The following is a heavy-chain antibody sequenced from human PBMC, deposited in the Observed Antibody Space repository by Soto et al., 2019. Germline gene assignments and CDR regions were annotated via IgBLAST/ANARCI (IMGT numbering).Heavy chain of an antibody. CDR3: ARGIVATSPFDY. CDR1: GYMLTSYY. Sequence: GASVKVSCKASGYMLTSYYMHWVRQAPGQGLEWMGKINPSGGSTSYAQKFQGRVTMTRDTSTSTVYMELSSLRSEDTAVYYCARGIVATSPFDYWGQGTLVTVSS. J-gene: IGHJ4*02. V-gene: IGHV1-46*01. D-gene: IGHD5-12*01. CDR2: INPSGGST.